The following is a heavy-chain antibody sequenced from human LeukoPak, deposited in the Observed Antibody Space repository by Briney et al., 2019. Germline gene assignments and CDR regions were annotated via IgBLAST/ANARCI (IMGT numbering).Heavy chain of an antibody. CDR1: GFMFHDYA. V-gene: IGHV3-43*02. CDR2: ISGDGGST. Sequence: GGSLRASGAAPGFMFHDYAIHWVRQAPGKGLEWVSLISGDGGSTFYADSVKGRFTISRDNSKNSLYLQMNSLTTEDTALYYCAKEEYSHTTNYFYNWGQGILVTVSS. J-gene: IGHJ4*02. CDR3: AKEEYSHTTNYFYN. D-gene: IGHD1-26*01.